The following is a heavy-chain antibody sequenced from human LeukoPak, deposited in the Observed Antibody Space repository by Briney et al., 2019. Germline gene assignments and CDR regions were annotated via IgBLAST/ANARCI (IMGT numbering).Heavy chain of an antibody. J-gene: IGHJ6*03. CDR3: ATSTKAASYYYYMDV. CDR1: GYSISSGYY. Sequence: SETLSLTCTVSGYSISSGYYWGWIRQPPGKGLEWIGSIYHSGSTYYNPPLKSRVTISVDTSKNQFSLKLSSVTAADTAVYYCATSTKAASYYYYMDVWGKGTTVTVSS. CDR2: IYHSGST. V-gene: IGHV4-38-2*02. D-gene: IGHD5-24*01.